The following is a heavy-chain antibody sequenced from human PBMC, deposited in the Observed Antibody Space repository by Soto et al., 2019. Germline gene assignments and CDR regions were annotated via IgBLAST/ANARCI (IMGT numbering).Heavy chain of an antibody. CDR2: IYYSGST. J-gene: IGHJ6*02. V-gene: IGHV4-30-4*01. CDR1: GGSISSGDYY. CDR3: ARTSLGYGSGSSNMDV. D-gene: IGHD3-10*01. Sequence: TLSLTCTVSGGSISSGDYYWSWIRQPPGKGLEWIGYIYYSGSTYYNPSLKSRVTISVDTSKNQFSLKLSSVTAADTAVYYCARTSLGYGSGSSNMDVCGHGTTVTVSS.